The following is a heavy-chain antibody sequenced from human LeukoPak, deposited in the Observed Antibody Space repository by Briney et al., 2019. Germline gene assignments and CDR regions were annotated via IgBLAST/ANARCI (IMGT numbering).Heavy chain of an antibody. D-gene: IGHD6-19*01. V-gene: IGHV3-20*04. CDR1: GFTFDDYG. J-gene: IGHJ4*02. CDR3: ARDLGAAVAGDFDY. CDR2: INWNGGST. Sequence: GGSLRLSCAASGFTFDDYGMSWARQAPGKGLEWVSGINWNGGSTGYADSVKGRFTISRDNAKNSLYLQMNSLRAEDTALYYCARDLGAAVAGDFDYWGQGTLVTVSS.